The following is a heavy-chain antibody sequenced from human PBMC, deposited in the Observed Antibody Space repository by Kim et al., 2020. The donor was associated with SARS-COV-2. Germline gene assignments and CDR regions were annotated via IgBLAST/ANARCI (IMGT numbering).Heavy chain of an antibody. CDR3: AREQWLYAFDI. V-gene: IGHV5-10-1*04. D-gene: IGHD6-19*01. Sequence: TNYSPSFQGQVTISADKSLSPAYLQWSSLKASDTAMYYCAREQWLYAFDIWGQGTMVTVSS. CDR2: T. J-gene: IGHJ3*02.